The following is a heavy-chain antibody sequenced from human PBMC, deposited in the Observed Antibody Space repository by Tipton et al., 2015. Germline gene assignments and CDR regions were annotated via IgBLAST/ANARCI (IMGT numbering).Heavy chain of an antibody. CDR1: NYTFSAFG. CDR3: ARERDDVDWYAIDY. D-gene: IGHD6-13*01. J-gene: IGHJ4*02. Sequence: QVQLVQSGAEVKRSGASVTVSCKASNYTFSAFGINWVRQAPGQGLEWMGWVNPLNGSTHLPRKHWGRVFLTTDTSTNTVYMELRSLTPDDTAVYYCARERDDVDWYAIDYWGQGTLVTVSS. V-gene: IGHV1-18*01. CDR2: VNPLNGST.